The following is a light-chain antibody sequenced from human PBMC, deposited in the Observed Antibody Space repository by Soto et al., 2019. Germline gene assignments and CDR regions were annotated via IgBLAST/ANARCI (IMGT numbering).Light chain of an antibody. CDR1: QSISSW. V-gene: IGKV1-5*01. Sequence: DIQVTQSPSTLSASVGDRVTITCRASQSISSWLAWYQQKPGRAPKLLIYDASSLESGVPSRFSGSGSGTEFTLTISSPQPDDFATYYGQQYNSYPWTFGQGTKVEIK. J-gene: IGKJ1*01. CDR2: DAS. CDR3: QQYNSYPWT.